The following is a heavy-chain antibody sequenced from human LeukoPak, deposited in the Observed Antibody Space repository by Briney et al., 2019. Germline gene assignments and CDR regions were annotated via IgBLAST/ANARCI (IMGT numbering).Heavy chain of an antibody. D-gene: IGHD6-13*01. CDR3: ARFRSFAAAGTVYDY. CDR2: IIPIFGTA. CDR1: GGTFSSYA. Sequence: SVKDSCKASGGTFSSYAISWVRQAPGQGLEWMGGIIPIFGTANYAQKFQGRVTITADKSTSTAYMELSSLRSEDTAVYYCARFRSFAAAGTVYDYWGQGTLVTVSS. J-gene: IGHJ4*02. V-gene: IGHV1-69*06.